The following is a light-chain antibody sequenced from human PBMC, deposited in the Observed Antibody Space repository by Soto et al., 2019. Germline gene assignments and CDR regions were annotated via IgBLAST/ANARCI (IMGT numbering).Light chain of an antibody. CDR3: QQLHGYPIT. CDR2: AAS. V-gene: IGKV1-9*01. CDR1: QGIDTS. J-gene: IGKJ5*01. Sequence: DIQMTQSPSTLSGSVGDRVTITCRASQGIDTSLAWYQQKPGKAPKLLIYAASNFQSGVPSRFSGSGSGTHFTLTISSLQTEDFATYYCQQLHGYPITVGQGTRREIK.